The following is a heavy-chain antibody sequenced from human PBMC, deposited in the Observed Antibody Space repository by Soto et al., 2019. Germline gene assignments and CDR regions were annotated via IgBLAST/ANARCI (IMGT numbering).Heavy chain of an antibody. D-gene: IGHD1-26*01. V-gene: IGHV4-59*01. CDR2: ISDTGST. CDR1: GVSISSYY. Sequence: QVQLQESGPGLVKPSETLSLTCTVSGVSISSYYWSWIRQPPGKGLEWIGYISDTGSTDYNPSLKSRVTISINTSNTQFSLRLTSVTAADTAVYYCAREPRGGWDLLPRALDIWGRGTMVTVSS. CDR3: AREPRGGWDLLPRALDI. J-gene: IGHJ3*02.